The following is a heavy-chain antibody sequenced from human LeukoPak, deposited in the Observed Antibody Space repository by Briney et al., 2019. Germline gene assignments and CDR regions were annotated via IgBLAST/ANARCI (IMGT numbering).Heavy chain of an antibody. V-gene: IGHV3-23*01. D-gene: IGHD5-18*01. CDR3: ARRYSYGLSGFDY. Sequence: GGSLRLSCAASGFTFSSYAMSWVRQAPGKGLEWVSAISGSGGSTYYADSVQGRFTISRDNSKNTLDLQMNSLRAEDTAVYYCARRYSYGLSGFDYWGQGTLVTVSS. CDR2: ISGSGGST. J-gene: IGHJ4*02. CDR1: GFTFSSYA.